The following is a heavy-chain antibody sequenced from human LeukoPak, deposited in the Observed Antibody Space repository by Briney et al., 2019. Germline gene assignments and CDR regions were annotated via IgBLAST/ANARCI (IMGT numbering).Heavy chain of an antibody. Sequence: RGSLCPSCATSGFTFSYYYMSWIRQAPGKGLEWVSYISNSNSYTNYADSVKGRFTISRNNAKNSLYLQMNSLRAEDTAFYYCVRVLGSYPSDWYRPDLWRRGNLVTVSS. CDR2: ISNSNSYT. D-gene: IGHD6-19*01. CDR3: VRVLGSYPSDWYRPDL. J-gene: IGHJ5*02. V-gene: IGHV3-11*05. CDR1: GFTFSYYY.